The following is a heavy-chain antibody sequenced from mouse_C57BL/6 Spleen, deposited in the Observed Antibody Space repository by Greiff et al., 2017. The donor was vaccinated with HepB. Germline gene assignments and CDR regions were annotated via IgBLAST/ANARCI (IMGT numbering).Heavy chain of an antibody. CDR3: ARPYYYGSGYDFDY. CDR1: GYTFTSYW. J-gene: IGHJ2*01. CDR2: IDPSDSET. Sequence: VHLVESGAELVRPGSSVKLSCKASGYTFTSYWMHWVKQRPIQGLEWIGNIDPSDSETHYNQKFKDKATLTVDKSSSTAYMQLSSLTSEDSAVYYCARPYYYGSGYDFDYWGQGTTLTVSS. D-gene: IGHD1-1*01. V-gene: IGHV1-52*01.